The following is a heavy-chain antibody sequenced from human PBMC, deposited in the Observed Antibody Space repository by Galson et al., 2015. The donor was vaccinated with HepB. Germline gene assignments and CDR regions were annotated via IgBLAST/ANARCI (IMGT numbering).Heavy chain of an antibody. CDR3: AKVGGSHVMVVTAITYYAMNV. CDR1: GFTFSSSS. CDR2: MSASNDER. Sequence: SLRLSCAGSGFTFSSSSMTWVRQAPGKGLEWVAIMSASNDERYYADSVKGRFAIARDNSKNMLYLQMNSLRADDTAVYYCAKVGGSHVMVVTAITYYAMNVWGQGTSVTVAS. J-gene: IGHJ6*02. V-gene: IGHV3-23*01. D-gene: IGHD2-21*02.